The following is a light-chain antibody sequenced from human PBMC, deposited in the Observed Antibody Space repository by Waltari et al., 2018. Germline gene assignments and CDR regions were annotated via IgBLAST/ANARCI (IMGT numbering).Light chain of an antibody. Sequence: QSALTQPRSVSGSPGQSVTISCTGTSSDVGGYNYVSWYQQHPGKAPKLMIYDVSKRPSGVTDRFSGSKSGNTASLTISGLQAEDEADYYCCSYAGSYTLKVFGGGTKLTVL. V-gene: IGLV2-11*01. CDR3: CSYAGSYTLKV. CDR2: DVS. CDR1: SSDVGGYNY. J-gene: IGLJ2*01.